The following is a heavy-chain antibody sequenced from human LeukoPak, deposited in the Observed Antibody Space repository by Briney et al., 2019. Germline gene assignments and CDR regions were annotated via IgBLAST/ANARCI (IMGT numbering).Heavy chain of an antibody. D-gene: IGHD3-3*01. V-gene: IGHV4-34*01. CDR1: GGSFSGYY. J-gene: IGHJ6*03. CDR2: INHSGST. CDR3: ARVVRGYDFWSGSDGRGHYYYYMDV. Sequence: SETLSLTRAVYGGSFSGYYWSWIRQPPGKGLEWIGEINHSGSTNYNPSLKSRVTISVDTSKNQFSLKLSSVTAADTAVYYCARVVRGYDFWSGSDGRGHYYYYMDVWGKGTTVTVSS.